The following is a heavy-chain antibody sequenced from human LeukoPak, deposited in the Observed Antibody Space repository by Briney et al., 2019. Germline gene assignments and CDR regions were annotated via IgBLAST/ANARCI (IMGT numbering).Heavy chain of an antibody. CDR2: INSDGSST. D-gene: IGHD3-3*01. CDR3: ARVWVYDFWSGSLGY. J-gene: IGHJ4*02. Sequence: QPGGSLRLSCAASGFTFSSYWMHWVRQAPGKGLVWVSRINSDGSSTSYADSVKGRFTISRDNAKNTLYLQMNSLRAEDTAVYYCARVWVYDFWSGSLGYWGQGTLVTVSS. V-gene: IGHV3-74*01. CDR1: GFTFSSYW.